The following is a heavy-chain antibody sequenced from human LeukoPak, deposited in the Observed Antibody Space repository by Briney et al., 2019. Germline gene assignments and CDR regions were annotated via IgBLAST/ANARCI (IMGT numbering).Heavy chain of an antibody. J-gene: IGHJ3*02. V-gene: IGHV3-7*02. Sequence: PGGSLRLSCAASGSTFSSYWMSWVRQAPGKGLEWVANIKHDGSAKYYVDSVKGRFTISRDNAQNSLYLQMNGLRADDTAVYYCARAPMSYDSSGFGGAFDIWGQGTMVTVSS. CDR1: GSTFSSYW. D-gene: IGHD3-22*01. CDR2: IKHDGSAK. CDR3: ARAPMSYDSSGFGGAFDI.